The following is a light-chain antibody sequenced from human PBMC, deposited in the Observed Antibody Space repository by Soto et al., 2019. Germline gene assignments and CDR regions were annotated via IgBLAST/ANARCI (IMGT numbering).Light chain of an antibody. CDR3: QQYNKWPSS. J-gene: IGKJ4*01. V-gene: IGKV3-15*01. CDR1: QSVGSK. CDR2: GAS. Sequence: EIVMTQSPATLSVSPGERVTLSCRASQSVGSKLAWYQQKPGQAPRLLIYGASTRATAIPARFSGSGSGTEFTLTMSSLQSEDFAVYYCQQYNKWPSSFGGGTKVEIK.